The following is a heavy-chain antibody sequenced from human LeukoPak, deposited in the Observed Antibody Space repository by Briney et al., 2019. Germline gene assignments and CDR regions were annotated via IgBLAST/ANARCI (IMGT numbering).Heavy chain of an antibody. J-gene: IGHJ5*02. CDR3: ARGLTPGPYDFWSGYYHSWFDP. CDR1: GYTFTSYH. D-gene: IGHD3-3*01. Sequence: ASVKVSCKASGYTFTSYHMHWVRQAPGQGLEWMGIINPSGGTTNYAQKFRGRVTMTRDTSTSTAYMELRSLRSDDTAVYYCARGLTPGPYDFWSGYYHSWFDPWGQGTLVTVSS. V-gene: IGHV1-46*01. CDR2: INPSGGTT.